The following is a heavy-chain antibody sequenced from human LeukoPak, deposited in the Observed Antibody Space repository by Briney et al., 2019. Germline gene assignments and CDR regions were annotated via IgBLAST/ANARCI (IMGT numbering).Heavy chain of an antibody. CDR1: GYTFTSYA. CDR3: ARGHDTTGYFAY. D-gene: IGHD3-22*01. V-gene: IGHV7-4-1*02. J-gene: IGHJ4*02. CDR2: IDTNTGSP. Sequence: ASVKVSCKASGYTFTSYALHWVRQAPGQGLEWMGWIDTNTGSPTYAQGFTRRFVFSLDTSVTTTYLQISSLEAEDTAVYFCARGHDTTGYFAYWGQGTLVTVSS.